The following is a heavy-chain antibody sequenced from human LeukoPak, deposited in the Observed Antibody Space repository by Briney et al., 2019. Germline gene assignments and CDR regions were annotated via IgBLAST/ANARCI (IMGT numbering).Heavy chain of an antibody. Sequence: GGSLRLSCAASGFTFSKYAMSWVRQAPGKGPEWVSAIGDTGGSTHYTESVEGRFIISRDNSKNTLYLQMNSLRAEDTAVYYCALYCTDGVCKGRYFDYWGQGTLVTVSS. J-gene: IGHJ4*02. D-gene: IGHD2-8*01. CDR1: GFTFSKYA. V-gene: IGHV3-23*01. CDR3: ALYCTDGVCKGRYFDY. CDR2: IGDTGGST.